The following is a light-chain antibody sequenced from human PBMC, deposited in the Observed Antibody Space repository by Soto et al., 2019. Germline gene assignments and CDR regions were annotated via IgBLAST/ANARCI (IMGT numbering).Light chain of an antibody. V-gene: IGLV1-51*01. CDR3: GTWDNSLSGVV. CDR1: SSNIGNNY. Sequence: QSVLTQPPSVSAAPGQKVTISCPGSSSNIGNNYVSWYQQLPGTAPKLPIYDNNKRPSGTPDRFSGSKSDTSATLGITGLQTGDEADYYCGTWDNSLSGVVFXGGTKVTVL. J-gene: IGLJ3*02. CDR2: DNN.